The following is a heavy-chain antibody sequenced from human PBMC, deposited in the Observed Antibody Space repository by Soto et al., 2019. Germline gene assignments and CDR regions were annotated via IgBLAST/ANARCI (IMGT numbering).Heavy chain of an antibody. Sequence: GGSLCLTCAVSGFTFSSYAMSWVCKAPRPGLEWVSAISGSGGSTYYADPAKGRFAILRDNSKNMRYLQMDSLRTYDTAGYNCAKESNWFDPWGQGTLVTVSS. CDR1: GFTFSSYA. V-gene: IGHV3-23*01. CDR3: AKESNWFDP. CDR2: ISGSGGST. J-gene: IGHJ5*02.